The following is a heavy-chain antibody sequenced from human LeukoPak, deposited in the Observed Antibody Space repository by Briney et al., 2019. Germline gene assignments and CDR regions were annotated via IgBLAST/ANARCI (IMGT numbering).Heavy chain of an antibody. J-gene: IGHJ3*02. CDR2: IYRSGST. D-gene: IGHD3-22*01. CDR1: GYSISSGYY. CDR3: ARDLLHRGYAFDI. V-gene: IGHV4-38-2*02. Sequence: MTSETLSLTCTVSGYSISSGYYWVWIRQPPGKGLEWIGSIYRSGSTNYNPSLKSRVTISVDTSKNQFSLRLTSVTAADTAVYYCARDLLHRGYAFDIWGRGTMVTVSS.